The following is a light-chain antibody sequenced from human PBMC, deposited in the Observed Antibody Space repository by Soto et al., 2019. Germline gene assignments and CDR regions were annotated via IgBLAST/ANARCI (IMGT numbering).Light chain of an antibody. Sequence: QSLLAHPASMSGSPGQSITFPCTGTSSDIGYYNLVSWYQHHPGKAPKFLIYEGSKRPSGVSSRFSGSKSGNTASLTISGLQAEDEADYYCCSYAVSSSYVFGTGTKVTVL. J-gene: IGLJ1*01. CDR2: EGS. CDR1: SSDIGYYNL. V-gene: IGLV2-23*01. CDR3: CSYAVSSSYV.